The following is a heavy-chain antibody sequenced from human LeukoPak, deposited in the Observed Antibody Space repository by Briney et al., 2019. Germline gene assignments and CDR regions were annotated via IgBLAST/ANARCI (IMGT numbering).Heavy chain of an antibody. J-gene: IGHJ6*03. Sequence: ASVKVSCKASGYTFTGYYIHWVRQAPGQGLEWMGWINPNSGGTNYAQKFQGRVTMTRDTSISTAYMELSRLRSDDTAVYYCARTREGPYYMDVWGKGTTVTVSS. V-gene: IGHV1-2*02. CDR2: INPNSGGT. CDR1: GYTFTGYY. CDR3: ARTREGPYYMDV.